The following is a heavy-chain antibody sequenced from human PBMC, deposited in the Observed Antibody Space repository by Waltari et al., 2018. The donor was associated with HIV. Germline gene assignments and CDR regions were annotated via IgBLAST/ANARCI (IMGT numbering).Heavy chain of an antibody. CDR3: ALSSSWNYFDY. Sequence: QVQLVQSGAEVKKPGASVKVSCKASGYTFPSYAMHWVRQAPGKRLEWMGWINAGNGNTKYSQKFQGRVTITRDTSASTAYMELSSLRSEDTAVYYCALSSSWNYFDYWGQGTLVTVSS. J-gene: IGHJ4*02. CDR1: GYTFPSYA. V-gene: IGHV1-3*01. D-gene: IGHD6-13*01. CDR2: INAGNGNT.